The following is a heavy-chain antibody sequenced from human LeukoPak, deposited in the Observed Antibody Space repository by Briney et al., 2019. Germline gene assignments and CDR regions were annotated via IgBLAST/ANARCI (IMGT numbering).Heavy chain of an antibody. CDR3: ARGRYDSSDYQRAFDI. CDR1: GYTFTGYY. Sequence: ASVKVSCKASGYTFTGYYMHWVRQAPGQGLEWMGRINPNSGGTNYAQKFQGRVTMTRDTSISTAYMELSRLRSDDTAVYYCARGRYDSSDYQRAFDIWGQGTMVTVSS. D-gene: IGHD3-22*01. CDR2: INPNSGGT. J-gene: IGHJ3*02. V-gene: IGHV1-2*06.